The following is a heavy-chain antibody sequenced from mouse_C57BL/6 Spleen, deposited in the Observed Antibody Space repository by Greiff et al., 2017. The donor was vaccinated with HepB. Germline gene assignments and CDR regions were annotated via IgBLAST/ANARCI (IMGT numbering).Heavy chain of an antibody. CDR1: GFSLTSYG. D-gene: IGHD1-1*01. CDR2: IWSGGST. CDR3: ASYGSSYGYAMDY. Sequence: VQVVESGPGLVQPSQSLSITCTVSGFSLTSYGVHWVRQSPGKGLEWLGVIWSGGSTDYNAAFISRLSISKDNSKSQVFFKMNSLQADDTAIYYCASYGSSYGYAMDYWGQGTSVTVSS. J-gene: IGHJ4*01. V-gene: IGHV2-2*01.